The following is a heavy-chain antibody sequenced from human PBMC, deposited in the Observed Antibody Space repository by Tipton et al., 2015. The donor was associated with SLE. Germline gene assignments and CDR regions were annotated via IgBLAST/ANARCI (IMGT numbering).Heavy chain of an antibody. CDR1: GYSFTSYW. CDR3: ASDSSDPVYYYYGMDV. CDR2: IDPSDSYT. D-gene: IGHD4-11*01. Sequence: QLVQSGAEVKKPGESLRISCKGSGYSFTSYWISWVRQMPGKGLEWMGRIDPSDSYTNYSPSFQGHVTISADKSISTSYLQWSSLKASDTAMYYCASDSSDPVYYYYGMDVWGQGTTVTVSS. V-gene: IGHV5-10-1*01. J-gene: IGHJ6*02.